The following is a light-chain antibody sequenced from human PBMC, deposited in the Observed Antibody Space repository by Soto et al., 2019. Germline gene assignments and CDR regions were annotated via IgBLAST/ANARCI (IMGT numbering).Light chain of an antibody. CDR3: QQSYNIPRT. CDR2: GGS. J-gene: IGKJ5*01. V-gene: IGKV1-39*01. CDR1: QTITTS. Sequence: DIQMTQSPSSLSASVGDRVTITCRTSQTITTSLNWYRQKPGKAPDLLIHGGSILQSGVPPRFSGGGSGTDFTLTISSLQPEDFAAYYCQQSYNIPRTFGQGTRLEIK.